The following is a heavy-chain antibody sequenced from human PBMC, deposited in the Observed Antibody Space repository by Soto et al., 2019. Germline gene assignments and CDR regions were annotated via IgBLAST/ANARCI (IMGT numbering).Heavy chain of an antibody. CDR1: GGSISSYY. V-gene: IGHV4-59*01. Sequence: SETLSLTCTVSGGSISSYYRSWIREPPWKGLEWIGYIYYSGSTNYNPPLTSRLTISVDTSKNQFSPKLSRVTAADTAVDYCATGAYEYDSNGYYLWAFDIWAQGTLVTVSS. D-gene: IGHD3-22*01. J-gene: IGHJ3*02. CDR3: ATGAYEYDSNGYYLWAFDI. CDR2: IYYSGST.